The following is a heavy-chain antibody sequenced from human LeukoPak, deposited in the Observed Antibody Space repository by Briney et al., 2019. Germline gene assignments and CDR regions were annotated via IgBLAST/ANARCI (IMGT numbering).Heavy chain of an antibody. CDR1: GFPFSIYA. D-gene: IGHD1-7*01. V-gene: IGHV3-23*01. CDR3: AKVGTGTTSSPNFDY. CDR2: ISGSGGST. J-gene: IGHJ4*02. Sequence: GGSLRLSCAASGFPFSIYAMSWVRQAPGKGLEWVSAISGSGGSTYYADSVKGRFTISRDNSKNTLYLQMNSLRAEDTAVYYCAKVGTGTTSSPNFDYWGQGTLVTVSS.